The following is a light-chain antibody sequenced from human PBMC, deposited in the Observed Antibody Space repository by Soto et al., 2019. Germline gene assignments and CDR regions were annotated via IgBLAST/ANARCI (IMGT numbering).Light chain of an antibody. Sequence: DIPMTQSPSTLSASVGDRVTLTCRASQSVSDWLAWYQQKPGKAPKVLIYKASNLESGVPSRFSGSGSGTEFTLTISSLQPDDSATYYCQQYKTFSPYTFGQGTKLEIK. CDR2: KAS. CDR1: QSVSDW. CDR3: QQYKTFSPYT. J-gene: IGKJ2*01. V-gene: IGKV1-5*03.